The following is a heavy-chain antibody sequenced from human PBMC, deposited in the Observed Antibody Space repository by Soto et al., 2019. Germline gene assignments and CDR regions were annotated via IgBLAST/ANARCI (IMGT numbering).Heavy chain of an antibody. CDR1: GVPFTYYA. CDR2: NGGIGQYT. CDR3: AKGGTGHIYGMDA. Sequence: CAPGGVPFTYYAMAQLGHATGGSLERVTINGGIGQYTFYADSVRGRFTFSGDNSKNMLYLEMNNLRAEDTAMYLCAKGGTGHIYGMDAWGPGTT. D-gene: IGHD1-1*01. V-gene: IGHV3-23*01. J-gene: IGHJ6*02.